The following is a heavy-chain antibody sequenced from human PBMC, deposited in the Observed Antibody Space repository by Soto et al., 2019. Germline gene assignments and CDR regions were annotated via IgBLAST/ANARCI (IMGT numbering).Heavy chain of an antibody. V-gene: IGHV4-34*01. CDR1: GGSFSGCY. Sequence: SETLSLTCAVYGGSFSGCYWSWVRQPPGKRLEWIGEINHSGSTNYNPSLKSRVTISVDTSKNQFSLKLSSVTAADTAVYYCARGLGVRGVIDYGMDVWGQGTTVTVSS. CDR2: INHSGST. J-gene: IGHJ6*02. D-gene: IGHD3-10*01. CDR3: ARGLGVRGVIDYGMDV.